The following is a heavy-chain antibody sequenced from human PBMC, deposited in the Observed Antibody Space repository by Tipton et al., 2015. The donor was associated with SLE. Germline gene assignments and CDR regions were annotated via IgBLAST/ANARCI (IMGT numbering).Heavy chain of an antibody. CDR1: GFTFVDYA. CDR3: AKDRYYDSSGYGVAFDI. V-gene: IGHV3-9*01. D-gene: IGHD3-22*01. J-gene: IGHJ3*02. Sequence: SLRLSCAASGFTFVDYAMHWVRQAPGKGLEWVSGISWNSGNIGYADSVKGRFTISRDNAKNSLYLQMNSLRAEDTALYYCAKDRYYDSSGYGVAFDIWGQGTMVTVSS. CDR2: ISWNSGNI.